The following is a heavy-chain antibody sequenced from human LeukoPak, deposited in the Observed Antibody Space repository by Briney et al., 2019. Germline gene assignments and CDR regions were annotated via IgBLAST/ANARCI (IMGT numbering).Heavy chain of an antibody. CDR2: IYYSGST. Sequence: PSETLSLTCTVSGDSISSYYWSWIRQPPGKGLEWIGYIYYSGSTNYNPSLKSRVTISVDTSKNQFSLKLTSVTAADTAVYYCARGRGITMVRGVITILFDYWGQGTLVTVSS. CDR1: GDSISSYY. D-gene: IGHD3-10*01. J-gene: IGHJ4*02. CDR3: ARGRGITMVRGVITILFDY. V-gene: IGHV4-59*01.